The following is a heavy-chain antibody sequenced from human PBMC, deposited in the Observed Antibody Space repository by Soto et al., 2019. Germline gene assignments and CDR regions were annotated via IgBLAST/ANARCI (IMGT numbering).Heavy chain of an antibody. V-gene: IGHV1-3*01. Sequence: ASVKVSCKTSGYTYIEYAIHWVRQAPGQGLEWMGWINVGNGNAKYSQRVEGRVTMTRDASASTVYMEVGSLASEDTAVYYCTSSSERGYWG. J-gene: IGHJ4*01. CDR2: INVGNGNA. CDR1: GYTYIEYA. CDR3: TSSSERGY.